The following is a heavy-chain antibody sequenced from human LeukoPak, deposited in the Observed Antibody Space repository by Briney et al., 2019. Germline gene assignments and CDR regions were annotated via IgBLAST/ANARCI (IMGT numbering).Heavy chain of an antibody. CDR1: GYTFTGYY. CDR3: ARGPAWIQLSKGTQLGWFDP. Sequence: GASVKVSCKASGYTFTGYYMHWVRQAPGQGLEWMGWINPNSGGTNYAQKFQGRVTMTRDTSISTAYMELSRLRSDDTAVYYCARGPAWIQLSKGTQLGWFDPWGQGTLVTVSS. J-gene: IGHJ5*02. D-gene: IGHD5-18*01. V-gene: IGHV1-2*02. CDR2: INPNSGGT.